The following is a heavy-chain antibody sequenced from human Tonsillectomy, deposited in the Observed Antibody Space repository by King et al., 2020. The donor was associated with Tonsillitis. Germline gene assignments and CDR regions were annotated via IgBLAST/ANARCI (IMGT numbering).Heavy chain of an antibody. CDR2: ISGRGDST. V-gene: IGHV3-23*04. Sequence: VQLVESGGGLVQPGGSLRLSCPASGFTFNSYAMSWVRQAPGKGLEWVSSISGRGDSTYYADSVKGRFTISRDNSKNTLYLQMSSLRAEDTAVYYCAKGNKWVTMVRGVIPFDYWGQGTLVTVSS. CDR3: AKGNKWVTMVRGVIPFDY. J-gene: IGHJ4*02. CDR1: GFTFNSYA. D-gene: IGHD3-10*01.